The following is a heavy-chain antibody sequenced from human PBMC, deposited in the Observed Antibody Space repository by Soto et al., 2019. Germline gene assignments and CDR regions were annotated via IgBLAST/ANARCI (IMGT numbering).Heavy chain of an antibody. CDR3: ARAVPGFYGMDV. Sequence: QVQLQESGPGLVKPSQTLSLTCTVSGGSISSGGYYWSWIRQHPGKGLEWIGYISYSGNTYYNPSLRSRVTISVDMSKSHSSLNLNSVTAADTAVYYCARAVPGFYGMDVWGQGTTVTVSS. D-gene: IGHD3-10*01. V-gene: IGHV4-31*03. CDR2: ISYSGNT. CDR1: GGSISSGGYY. J-gene: IGHJ6*02.